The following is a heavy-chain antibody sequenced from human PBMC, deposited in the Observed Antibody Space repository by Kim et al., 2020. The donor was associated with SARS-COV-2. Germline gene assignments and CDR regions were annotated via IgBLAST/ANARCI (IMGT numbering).Heavy chain of an antibody. CDR1: GGTFSSYA. D-gene: IGHD3-16*02. CDR3: ARGTSRLGELSPGGY. Sequence: ASVKVSCKASGGTFSSYAISWVRQAPGQGLEWMGGIIPIFGTANYAQKFQDRVTITADESTSTAYMELSSLRSEDTAVYYCARGTSRLGELSPGGYWGQGTLVTVSS. J-gene: IGHJ4*02. CDR2: IIPIFGTA. V-gene: IGHV1-69*13.